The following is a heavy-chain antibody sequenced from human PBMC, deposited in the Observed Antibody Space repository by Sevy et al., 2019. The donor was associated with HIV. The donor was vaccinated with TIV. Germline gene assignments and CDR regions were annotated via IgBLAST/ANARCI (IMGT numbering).Heavy chain of an antibody. Sequence: ETLSLTCTVSGGSITSLYWNWIRQPPGKGLEWIANIYYNDHINYNSSLKSRVTLSLDTSKNQFSLRLSSVTAADTAMYYCAGENAWGRGYSWGQGTLVTVSS. D-gene: IGHD1-26*01. CDR3: AGENAWGRGYS. CDR2: IYYNDHI. CDR1: GGSITSLY. J-gene: IGHJ4*02. V-gene: IGHV4-59*08.